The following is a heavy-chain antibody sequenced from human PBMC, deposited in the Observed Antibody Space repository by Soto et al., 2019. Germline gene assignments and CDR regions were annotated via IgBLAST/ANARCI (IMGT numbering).Heavy chain of an antibody. CDR3: AKDTWDYYDSSPLDY. Sequence: LRLSCAASGFTFSSYGMHWVRQAPGKGLEWVAVISYDGSNKYYADSVKGRFTISRDNSKNTLYLQMNSLRAEDTAVYYCAKDTWDYYDSSPLDYWGQGTLVTVSS. CDR1: GFTFSSYG. D-gene: IGHD3-22*01. J-gene: IGHJ4*02. CDR2: ISYDGSNK. V-gene: IGHV3-30*18.